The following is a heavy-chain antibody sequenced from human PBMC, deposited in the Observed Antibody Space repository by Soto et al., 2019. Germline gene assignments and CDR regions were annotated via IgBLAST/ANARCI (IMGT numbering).Heavy chain of an antibody. V-gene: IGHV4-4*02. CDR1: GGSISSSNW. Sequence: QVQLQESGPGLVKPSGTLSLTCAVSGGSISSSNWWSWVRQPPGKGLEWIGEIYHSGSTNYNPSRKSRVTISVDKSKNQFSLKLSSVTAADTAVYYCASEKRGYGGNPGFDYWGQGTLVTVSS. CDR2: IYHSGST. CDR3: ASEKRGYGGNPGFDY. D-gene: IGHD4-17*01. J-gene: IGHJ4*02.